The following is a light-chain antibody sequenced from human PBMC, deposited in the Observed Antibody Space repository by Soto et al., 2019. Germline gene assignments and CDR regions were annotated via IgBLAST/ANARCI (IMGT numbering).Light chain of an antibody. V-gene: IGKV1-27*01. Sequence: DIQMTQSPSSLSASVGDRVTITCRASQGISNYLAWYQQKPGKVPKLLIYAASTWQSGVPSRFSGSGSGTDFTITISSRQPEDVATYYCQKYNSAPPTFGQGTKVEIK. CDR1: QGISNY. CDR3: QKYNSAPPT. J-gene: IGKJ1*01. CDR2: AAS.